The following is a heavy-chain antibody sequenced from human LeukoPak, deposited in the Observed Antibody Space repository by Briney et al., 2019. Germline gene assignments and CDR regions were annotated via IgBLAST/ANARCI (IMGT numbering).Heavy chain of an antibody. CDR1: GFTFSSYS. V-gene: IGHV3-48*01. Sequence: GSLRLSCAASGFTFSSYSMNWVRQAPGKGLEWVSYISSSSSTIYYADSVKGRFTISRDNAKNSLYLQMNSLRAEDTAVYYCAREGAYDSSEYFQHWGQGTLVTVSS. J-gene: IGHJ1*01. CDR2: ISSSSSTI. D-gene: IGHD3-22*01. CDR3: AREGAYDSSEYFQH.